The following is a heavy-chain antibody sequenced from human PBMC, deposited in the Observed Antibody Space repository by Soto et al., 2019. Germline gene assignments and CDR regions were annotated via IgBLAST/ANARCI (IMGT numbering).Heavy chain of an antibody. V-gene: IGHV3-23*01. CDR3: AGDPNQLLYIDWNILDY. CDR1: GFTFSSYA. Sequence: HPGGSLRLSCAASGFTFSSYAMSWVRQAPGKGLEWVSAISGSGGSTYYADSVKGRFTISRDNSKNTLYLQMNSLRAEDTAVYYCAGDPNQLLYIDWNILDYWGQGTLVTVSS. J-gene: IGHJ4*02. D-gene: IGHD2-2*02. CDR2: ISGSGGST.